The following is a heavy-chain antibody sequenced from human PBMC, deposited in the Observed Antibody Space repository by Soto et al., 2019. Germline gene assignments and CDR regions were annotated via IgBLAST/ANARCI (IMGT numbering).Heavy chain of an antibody. CDR1: GFMFSNHG. D-gene: IGHD1-1*01. Sequence: QVQLVESGGGVVQPGRSLRLSCAASGFMFSNHGMHWVRQAPGKGLEWVAVIWSDGNNRYYADSVKGRFTISRDNSKKTVYLQMNSLRAEDTAVYYCVRGDNWNDEASDYWGQGTLGTVSS. CDR2: IWSDGNNR. CDR3: VRGDNWNDEASDY. J-gene: IGHJ4*02. V-gene: IGHV3-33*01.